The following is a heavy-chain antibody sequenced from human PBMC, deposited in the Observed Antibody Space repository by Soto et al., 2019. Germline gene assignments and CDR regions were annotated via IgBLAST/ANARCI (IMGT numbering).Heavy chain of an antibody. J-gene: IGHJ2*01. CDR3: ARGGVTTVTGFRGRTGYWYFDL. V-gene: IGHV4-4*07. D-gene: IGHD4-17*01. CDR2: IYTSGST. Sequence: SETLSLTCTVSGGSISSYYWSWIRQPAGKGLEWIGRIYTSGSTNYNPSLKSRVTMSVDTSKNQFSLKLSSVTAAGTAVYYCARGGVTTVTGFRGRTGYWYFDLWGRGTLVTVSS. CDR1: GGSISSYY.